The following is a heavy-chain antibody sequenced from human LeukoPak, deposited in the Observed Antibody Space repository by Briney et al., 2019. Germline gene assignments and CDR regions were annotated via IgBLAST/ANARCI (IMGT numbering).Heavy chain of an antibody. CDR1: GGSISSGNW. V-gene: IGHV4-4*02. CDR3: TRNGDSSSVVD. J-gene: IGHJ4*02. Sequence: SGTLSLTCAVSGGSISSGNWWSWIRQPPGKGLEWLGETLHSGDTVYNPPLMSRITISVDNSKNQFSLKLTSVTAADTAVYFCTRNGDSSSVVDWGQGTLVTVSS. CDR2: TLHSGDT. D-gene: IGHD2-15*01.